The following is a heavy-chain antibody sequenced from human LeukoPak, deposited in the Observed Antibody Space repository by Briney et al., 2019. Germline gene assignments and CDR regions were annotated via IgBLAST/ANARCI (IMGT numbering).Heavy chain of an antibody. Sequence: GGSLRLSCVATGFTFDHYAMHLVRLAPGKGLEWVSGISWNSGNIGYADSVKGRFTISRDNAKNSLYLRMNSLRAEDTALYYCARDRITMVRGVKPYGMDVWGQGTTVTVSS. J-gene: IGHJ6*02. CDR3: ARDRITMVRGVKPYGMDV. CDR2: ISWNSGNI. D-gene: IGHD3-10*01. CDR1: GFTFDHYA. V-gene: IGHV3-9*01.